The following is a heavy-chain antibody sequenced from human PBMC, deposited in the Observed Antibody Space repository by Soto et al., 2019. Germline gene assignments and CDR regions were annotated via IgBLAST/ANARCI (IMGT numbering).Heavy chain of an antibody. J-gene: IGHJ6*02. V-gene: IGHV4-31*03. D-gene: IGHD3-9*01. CDR3: ARDHKRYFDKGYYYGMDV. CDR2: IYYSGST. CDR1: GGSISSGGYY. Sequence: PSETLSLTCTVSGGSISSGGYYWSWIRQHPGKGLEWIGYIYYSGSTYYNPSLKSRVTISVDTSKNQFSLKLSSVTAADTAVYYCARDHKRYFDKGYYYGMDVWGQGTTVTVSS.